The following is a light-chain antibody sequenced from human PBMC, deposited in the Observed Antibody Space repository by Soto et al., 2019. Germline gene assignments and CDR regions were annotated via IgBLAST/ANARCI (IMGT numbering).Light chain of an antibody. CDR3: SSYTSSSTYV. V-gene: IGLV2-14*03. J-gene: IGLJ1*01. Sequence: QSALTQPASVSGSPGQSITISCTGTISDVGGYNYVSWYQQHPGKAPKLMIFDVSNRPSGVSNRFSGSKSGYTASLTISGLQAEDEAEYYCSSYTSSSTYVFGTGTKLTVL. CDR2: DVS. CDR1: ISDVGGYNY.